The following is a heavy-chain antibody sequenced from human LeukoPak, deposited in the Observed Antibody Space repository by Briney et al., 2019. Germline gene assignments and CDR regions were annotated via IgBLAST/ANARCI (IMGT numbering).Heavy chain of an antibody. J-gene: IGHJ3*02. CDR1: GFTFSNAW. CDR2: ITSDGSST. CDR3: ARAVRTYDSSGDYLDAFDI. V-gene: IGHV3-74*01. D-gene: IGHD3-22*01. Sequence: GGSLRLSCAASGFTFSNAWMSWVRQAPGKGLAWVSRITSDGSSTSYADSVKGRFTISRDNTKNTLYLQMKSLRAEDTAVYYCARAVRTYDSSGDYLDAFDIWGQGTMVTVSS.